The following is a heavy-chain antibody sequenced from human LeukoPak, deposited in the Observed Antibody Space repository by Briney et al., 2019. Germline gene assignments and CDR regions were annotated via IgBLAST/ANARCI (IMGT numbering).Heavy chain of an antibody. Sequence: GASVKVSCKASGYTFTSYYMHWVRQAPGQGLEWMGIINPSGGSTNYAQKFQGRVTITTDESTSTAYMELSSLRSEDTAVYYCARASPEAGRFYYYYMDVWGKGTTVTVSS. D-gene: IGHD6-13*01. J-gene: IGHJ6*03. V-gene: IGHV1-46*01. CDR2: INPSGGST. CDR3: ARASPEAGRFYYYYMDV. CDR1: GYTFTSYY.